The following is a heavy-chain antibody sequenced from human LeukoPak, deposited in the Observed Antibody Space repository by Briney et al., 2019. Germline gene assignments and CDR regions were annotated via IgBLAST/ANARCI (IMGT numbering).Heavy chain of an antibody. CDR1: GFTFSSYS. J-gene: IGHJ5*02. V-gene: IGHV3-21*01. D-gene: IGHD6-19*01. CDR3: ARDRRQSSGWYAFPNWFDP. Sequence: WGFLRLSCAASGFTFSSYSMNWGRQAPGKGLEWVSSISSSSSYIYYADSVKGRFTISRAKAKNSPYMQMTRLRAKDTAVYYSARDRRQSSGWYAFPNWFDPWGQGTLVTVSS. CDR2: ISSSSSYI.